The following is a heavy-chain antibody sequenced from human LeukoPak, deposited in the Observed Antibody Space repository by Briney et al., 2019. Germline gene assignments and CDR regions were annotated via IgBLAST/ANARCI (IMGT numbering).Heavy chain of an antibody. CDR3: ARVLWSSDDY. CDR2: IYYSGST. J-gene: IGHJ4*02. Sequence: SETLSPTCTVSGGSISSSSYYWGWIRRPPGKGLEWIGSIYYSGSTYYNPSLKSRVTISVDTSKNQFSLKLSSVTAADTAVYYCARVLWSSDDYWGQGTLVTVSS. D-gene: IGHD1-26*01. V-gene: IGHV4-39*01. CDR1: GGSISSSSYY.